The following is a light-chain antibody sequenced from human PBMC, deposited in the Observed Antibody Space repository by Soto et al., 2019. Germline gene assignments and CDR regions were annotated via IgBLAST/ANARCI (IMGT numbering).Light chain of an antibody. J-gene: IGKJ4*01. Sequence: EIVMTQSPATLSVSPGERATLSCRASQSVSNNLAWYQQQPGQAPRLLIYGASTRATGFPARFSGRGSGTEFTLTISSLQSEDFAVYYCQQYNNWPLTFGGGTKVEIK. CDR3: QQYNNWPLT. V-gene: IGKV3-15*01. CDR1: QSVSNN. CDR2: GAS.